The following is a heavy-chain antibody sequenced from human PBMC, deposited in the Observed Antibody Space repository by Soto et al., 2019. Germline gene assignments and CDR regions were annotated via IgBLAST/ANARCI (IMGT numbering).Heavy chain of an antibody. Sequence: SETLSLTCTVSGGSISSYYWSWIRQPPGKGLEWIGYIYYSGSTNYNPSLKSRVTISVDTSKNQFSLKLSSVTAADTAVYYCATQVGLRGSYYFDYWGQGTLVTVS. CDR2: IYYSGST. D-gene: IGHD1-26*01. CDR1: GGSISSYY. V-gene: IGHV4-59*01. J-gene: IGHJ4*02. CDR3: ATQVGLRGSYYFDY.